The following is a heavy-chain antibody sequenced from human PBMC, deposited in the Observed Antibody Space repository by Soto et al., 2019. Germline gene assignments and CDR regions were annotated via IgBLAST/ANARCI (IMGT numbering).Heavy chain of an antibody. D-gene: IGHD1-26*01. CDR2: INPNSGGT. CDR3: ARGEWDFEFNWFEP. V-gene: IGHV1-2*04. CDR1: GYTFTGYY. J-gene: IGHJ5*02. Sequence: ASVKVSCKASGYTFTGYYMHWVRQAPGQGLEWMGWINPNSGGTNYAQKFQGWVTMTRDTSISTAYMELSRLRSDDTAVYYCARGEWDFEFNWFEPLGQGTLVIGSS.